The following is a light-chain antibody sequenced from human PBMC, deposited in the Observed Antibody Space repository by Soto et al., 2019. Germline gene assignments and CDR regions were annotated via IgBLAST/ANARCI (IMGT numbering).Light chain of an antibody. CDR3: QQRSNWRTWT. CDR2: DAS. V-gene: IGKV3-11*01. J-gene: IGKJ1*01. CDR1: QSVSSY. Sequence: EIVLTQSPATLSLSPGERATLSCRASQSVSSYLAWYQQKPGQAPRLLIYDASNRATGIPARFSGSGSGTDFTLTISSLEPDDFAVYYCQQRSNWRTWTFGQGTKVDIK.